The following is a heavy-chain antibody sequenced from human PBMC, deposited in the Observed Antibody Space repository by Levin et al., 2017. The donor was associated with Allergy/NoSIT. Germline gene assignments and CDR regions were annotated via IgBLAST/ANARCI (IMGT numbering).Heavy chain of an antibody. CDR3: TGGPSGVRS. V-gene: IGHV3-53*01. Sequence: GESLKISCAASGFTVSNNYMSWVRQAPGKGLEWVSLIYSRGGTNYADSVKGRFTISRDSSKNTLYLQMNSLRAEDTAVYYCTGGPSGVRSWGQGTLVTVSS. D-gene: IGHD3-16*01. CDR1: GFTVSNNY. CDR2: IYSRGGT. J-gene: IGHJ4*02.